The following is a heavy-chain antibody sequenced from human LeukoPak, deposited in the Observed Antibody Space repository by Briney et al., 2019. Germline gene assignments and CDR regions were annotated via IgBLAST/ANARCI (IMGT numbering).Heavy chain of an antibody. CDR3: AREVGATQLDY. CDR1: GFTFSSYN. J-gene: IGHJ4*02. Sequence: GGSLRLSCAASGFTFSSYNMNWVRQAPGKGLEWVSSISSSSTYIYYADSMKGRFTISRDNAKNSLYLQMNSLRAEDTAVYYCAREVGATQLDYWGQGTLVTVSS. D-gene: IGHD1-26*01. CDR2: ISSSSTYI. V-gene: IGHV3-21*01.